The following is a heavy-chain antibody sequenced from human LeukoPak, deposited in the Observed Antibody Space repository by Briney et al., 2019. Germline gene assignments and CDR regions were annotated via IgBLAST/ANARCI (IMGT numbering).Heavy chain of an antibody. CDR1: TYTFTGYY. D-gene: IGHD2-15*01. CDR3: ARDEHCSGGSCYSSNWFDP. CDR2: INPNSGGT. J-gene: IGHJ5*02. V-gene: IGHV1-2*02. Sequence: ASVKVSCKASTYTFTGYYMHWVRQAPGQGLEWMGWINPNSGGTNYAQKFQGRVTMTRDTSISTAYMEPSRLRSDDTAVYYCARDEHCSGGSCYSSNWFDPWGQGTLVTVSS.